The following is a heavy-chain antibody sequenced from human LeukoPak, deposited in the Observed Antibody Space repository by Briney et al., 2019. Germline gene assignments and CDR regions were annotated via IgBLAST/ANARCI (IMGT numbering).Heavy chain of an antibody. J-gene: IGHJ5*02. Sequence: PGGSLRLSCAASGFTFSSYSMIWLRQAPGKGLEWVSSISSSSSYIYYADSVKGRFTISRDNDKNSLYLQMNSLRAEDTAVYHCARHVGRWELLPGTFDPWGQGSLVTVSS. CDR3: ARHVGRWELLPGTFDP. V-gene: IGHV3-21*01. D-gene: IGHD1-26*01. CDR2: ISSSSSYI. CDR1: GFTFSSYS.